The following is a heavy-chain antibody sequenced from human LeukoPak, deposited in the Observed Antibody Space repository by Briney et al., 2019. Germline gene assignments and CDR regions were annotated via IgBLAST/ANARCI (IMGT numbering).Heavy chain of an antibody. Sequence: GGSLRLSCAASGLTFRISPMNWVRQAPGKGVEWVSTIRPAGDTYYADSVNGRFTISRDSSKNTLFLQMTSLRAEDTALYYCATKTPRNYPYHCWGQGTLVTVSP. D-gene: IGHD5-24*01. CDR3: ATKTPRNYPYHC. CDR1: GLTFRISP. V-gene: IGHV3-23*01. J-gene: IGHJ4*02. CDR2: IRPAGDT.